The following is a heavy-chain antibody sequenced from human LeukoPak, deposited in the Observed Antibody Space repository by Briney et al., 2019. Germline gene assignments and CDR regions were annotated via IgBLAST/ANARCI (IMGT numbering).Heavy chain of an antibody. Sequence: GGSLRLSCAASGGFIFSTFAMYWVRQAPGKGLEYVSAISHNGGDTYYANSVKGRDTISRDNSKNTLYLKTESPRAEDMARYYCAYSSYVYWGQGTLVTVSS. V-gene: IGHV3-64*01. J-gene: IGHJ4*02. CDR3: AYSSYVY. CDR1: GGFIFSTFA. CDR2: ISHNGGDT. D-gene: IGHD4-11*01.